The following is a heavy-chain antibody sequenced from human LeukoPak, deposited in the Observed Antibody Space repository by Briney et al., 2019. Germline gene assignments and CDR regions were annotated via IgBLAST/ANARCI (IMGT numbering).Heavy chain of an antibody. CDR2: ISAYNGNT. Sequence: GASVKVSCKASGYTFTSYGISWVRQAPGQGLAWMGWISAYNGNTNYAQKLQGRVTMTADTSTSTAYMELRSLRSDDTAVYYCARDGGGGWGSYLLFDYWGQGTLVTVSS. V-gene: IGHV1-18*01. J-gene: IGHJ4*02. CDR3: ARDGGGGWGSYLLFDY. D-gene: IGHD3-16*02. CDR1: GYTFTSYG.